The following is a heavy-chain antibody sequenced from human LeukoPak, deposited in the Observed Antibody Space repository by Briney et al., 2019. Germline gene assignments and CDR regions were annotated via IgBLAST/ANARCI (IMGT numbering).Heavy chain of an antibody. CDR2: MNPNSGNT. CDR1: GYTFTSYY. CDR3: ARGLWFGSASGMDV. D-gene: IGHD3-10*01. Sequence: ASVKVSCKASGYTFTSYYMHWVRQAPGQGLEWMGWMNPNSGNTGYAQKFQGRVTMTRNTSISTAYMELSSLRSEDTAVYYCARGLWFGSASGMDVWGQGTTVTVSS. J-gene: IGHJ6*02. V-gene: IGHV1-8*02.